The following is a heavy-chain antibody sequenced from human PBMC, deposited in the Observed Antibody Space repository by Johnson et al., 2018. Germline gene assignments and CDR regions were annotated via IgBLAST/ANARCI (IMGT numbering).Heavy chain of an antibody. CDR2: ISYDGSNK. V-gene: IGHV3-30*18. J-gene: IGHJ6*03. D-gene: IGHD5-18*01. Sequence: VQLVESGGGVVQXGRSLRLXCAASGFTFSSYGMHWVRQAPGKGLEWVAVISYDGSNKYYADSVKGRFTISRDNSKNTLYLQMNSLRAEDTAGYYCAKDSNTAMAPYYMDVWGKGTTVTVSS. CDR1: GFTFSSYG. CDR3: AKDSNTAMAPYYMDV.